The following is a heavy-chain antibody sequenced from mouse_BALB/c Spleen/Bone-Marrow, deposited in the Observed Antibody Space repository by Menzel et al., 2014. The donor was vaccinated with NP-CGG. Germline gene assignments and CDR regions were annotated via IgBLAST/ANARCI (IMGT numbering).Heavy chain of an antibody. CDR3: TRGTTAGFAY. CDR2: ISYSANT. J-gene: IGHJ3*01. V-gene: IGHV3-2*02. Sequence: EVQLQQSGPGLVKPSQSLSLPCTVTGYSITSHYAWNWIRQFPGNKLEWMGYISYSANTNYNPSLKSRISITRDTSKNQFFLQLNSVTAEDTATYYCTRGTTAGFAYWGLGTLVTVSA. CDR1: GYSITSHYA. D-gene: IGHD1-2*01.